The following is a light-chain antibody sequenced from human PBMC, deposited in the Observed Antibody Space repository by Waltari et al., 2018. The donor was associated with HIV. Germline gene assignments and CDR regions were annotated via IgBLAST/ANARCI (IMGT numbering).Light chain of an antibody. CDR2: EVS. J-gene: IGLJ3*02. V-gene: IGLV2-8*01. CDR3: SSYAGSWV. Sequence: QSALTQPPSASGSPGQSVTISCTGTSSDVGGYNYVSWYQHHPSKAPKLMIYEVSKRPAGVPDRFSGSKAGNTASLTVSGLQAEDEADYYCSSYAGSWVFGGGTKLTVL. CDR1: SSDVGGYNY.